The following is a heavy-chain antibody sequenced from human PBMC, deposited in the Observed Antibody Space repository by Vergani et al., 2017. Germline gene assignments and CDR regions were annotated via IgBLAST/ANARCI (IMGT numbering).Heavy chain of an antibody. Sequence: EVQLVESGGGLVQPGGSLRLSCAASGFTFSNAWMSWVRQAPGKGLEWVGRIKSKTDGGTTDYAAPVKGRFTISRDDSKNTLYLQMNSLKTEDTAVYYCTTGTEKVRGESRYYYYGMDVWGQGTTVTVSS. CDR3: TTGTEKVRGESRYYYYGMDV. V-gene: IGHV3-15*01. J-gene: IGHJ6*02. CDR1: GFTFSNAW. D-gene: IGHD3-10*01. CDR2: IKSKTDGGTT.